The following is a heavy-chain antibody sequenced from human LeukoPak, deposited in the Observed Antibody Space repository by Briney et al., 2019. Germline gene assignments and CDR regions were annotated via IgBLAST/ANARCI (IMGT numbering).Heavy chain of an antibody. V-gene: IGHV3-23*01. D-gene: IGHD3-9*01. CDR3: AKGNFDWSYFDH. J-gene: IGHJ4*02. CDR2: ISGSANST. CDR1: GFAFSDHP. Sequence: GGSLRLSCAVSGFAFSDHPMSWVRQAPGKGLQWVSAISGSANSTYYADSVKGRVTISRDNPKNTLYLQINSLTAEDTAVYYCAKGNFDWSYFDHWGRGTLVTISS.